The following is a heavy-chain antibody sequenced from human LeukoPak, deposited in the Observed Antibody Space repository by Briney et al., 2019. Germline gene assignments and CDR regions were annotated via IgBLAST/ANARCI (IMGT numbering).Heavy chain of an antibody. V-gene: IGHV3-30-3*01. D-gene: IGHD5-12*01. CDR2: ISYDGSNK. CDR3: ARVDTGGHGGYDWDY. CDR1: GFTFSSYA. J-gene: IGHJ4*02. Sequence: PGGSLRLSCAASGFTFSSYAMHWVRQAPGKGLEWVAVISYDGSNKYYADSVKGRFTVSRDNSKNTLYLQMNSLRAEDTAMYYCARVDTGGHGGYDWDYWGQGTLVTVSS.